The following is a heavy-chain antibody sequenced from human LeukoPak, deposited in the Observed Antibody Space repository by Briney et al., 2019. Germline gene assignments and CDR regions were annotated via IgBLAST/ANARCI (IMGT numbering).Heavy chain of an antibody. Sequence: GGSLGLSCAASGFTFSSYAMSWVRQAPGKGLEWVSAISGSGGSTYYADSVKGRFTISRDNSKNTLYLQMNSLRAEDTAVYYCAKDTPRYCSGGSCYLDYWGQGTLVTVSS. V-gene: IGHV3-23*01. J-gene: IGHJ4*02. CDR3: AKDTPRYCSGGSCYLDY. D-gene: IGHD2-15*01. CDR2: ISGSGGST. CDR1: GFTFSSYA.